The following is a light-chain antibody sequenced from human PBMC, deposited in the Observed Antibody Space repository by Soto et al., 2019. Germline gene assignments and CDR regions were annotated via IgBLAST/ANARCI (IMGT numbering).Light chain of an antibody. J-gene: IGLJ1*01. CDR3: SSYTSSSTSLYV. V-gene: IGLV2-14*01. CDR1: SSDVGGYNY. Sequence: QSVLTQPASVSGSPGQSITISCTVTSSDVGGYNYVSWYQQHPGKAPKLMIHDVSNRPSGVSNRFSGSKSGNTASLTISGLQAEDEADYYCSSYTSSSTSLYVFGTGTKVTVL. CDR2: DVS.